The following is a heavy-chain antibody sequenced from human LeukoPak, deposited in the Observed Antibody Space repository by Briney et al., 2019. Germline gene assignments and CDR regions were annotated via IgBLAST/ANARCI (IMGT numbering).Heavy chain of an antibody. V-gene: IGHV4-30-4*01. Sequence: SETLSLTCTVSGGSISSGDYYWSWIRQPPGKGLEWIGYIYYSGSTYYNPSLKSRVTISVDTSKNQFSLKLSSVTAADTAVYYCARVSADDNEAFDIWGRGTMVTVSS. CDR3: ARVSADDNEAFDI. CDR1: GGSISSGDYY. J-gene: IGHJ3*02. D-gene: IGHD1-1*01. CDR2: IYYSGST.